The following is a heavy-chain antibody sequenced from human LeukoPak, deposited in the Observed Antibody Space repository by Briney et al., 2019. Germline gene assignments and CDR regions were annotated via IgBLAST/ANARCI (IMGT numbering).Heavy chain of an antibody. J-gene: IGHJ4*02. CDR1: GGSFSGYY. CDR3: ARVPSGGPFDY. CDR2: INHSGST. V-gene: IGHV4-34*01. Sequence: SETLSFTCAVYGGSFSGYYWSWIRQPPGKGLEWIGEINHSGSTNYNPSLKSRVTISVDTSKNQFSLKLSSVTAADTAVYYCARVPSGGPFDYWGQGTLVTVSS. D-gene: IGHD2-15*01.